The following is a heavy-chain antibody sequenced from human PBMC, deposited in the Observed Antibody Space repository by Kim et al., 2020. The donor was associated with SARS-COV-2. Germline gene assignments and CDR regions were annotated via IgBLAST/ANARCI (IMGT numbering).Heavy chain of an antibody. Sequence: PALKSRVTESVDTSKNQFPLKLSSVTAADTAGYYCAGGVLRYFDFRAFDIWGQGTMVTVSS. CDR3: AGGVLRYFDFRAFDI. V-gene: IGHV4-39*06. J-gene: IGHJ3*02. D-gene: IGHD3-9*01.